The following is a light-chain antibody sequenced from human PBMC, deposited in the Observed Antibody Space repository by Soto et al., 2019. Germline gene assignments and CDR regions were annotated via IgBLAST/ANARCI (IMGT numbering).Light chain of an antibody. CDR3: HQYAVCPLT. Sequence: EIVLTQSPDTLSLSPGERATLSCRASQSVGRNYLAGYQQKPGQAPRLLIYGASSRAAGIPDRFRGRGSGTYFTLTISRLEPDDFAVFYCHQYAVCPLTFGPWTKVYLK. J-gene: IGKJ3*01. CDR2: GAS. V-gene: IGKV3-20*01. CDR1: QSVGRNY.